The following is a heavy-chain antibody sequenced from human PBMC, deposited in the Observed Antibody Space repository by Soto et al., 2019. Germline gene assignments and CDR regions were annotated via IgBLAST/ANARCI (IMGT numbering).Heavy chain of an antibody. D-gene: IGHD3-22*01. CDR3: ARVVYYYDSSGYYGRQVIRSSWFDP. V-gene: IGHV1-69*05. CDR2: IIANFGTA. Sequence: SVKVSCTASGGTFSSYAISWVRQAPGQGLEWMGGIIANFGTANYAQKLQGRVTMTTDKSTSTAYMELRSLRSDDTAVYYCARVVYYYDSSGYYGRQVIRSSWFDPWGQGTLVTVSS. J-gene: IGHJ5*02. CDR1: GGTFSSYA.